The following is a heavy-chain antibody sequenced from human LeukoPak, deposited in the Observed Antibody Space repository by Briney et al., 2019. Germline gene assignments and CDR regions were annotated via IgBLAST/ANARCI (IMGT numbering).Heavy chain of an antibody. J-gene: IGHJ5*02. V-gene: IGHV4-34*01. CDR1: GASLNRHY. CDR3: ARNGQTGFSFDP. Sequence: SGTLSLTCAVYGASLNRHYWSWIRQPPGKGLEWIGEGDNTGGTKFNPALKGRATITADTPNNQFSVRLTSVTAADTAVYYCARNGQTGFSFDPWGQGTLVTVSS. D-gene: IGHD1-14*01. CDR2: GDNTGGT.